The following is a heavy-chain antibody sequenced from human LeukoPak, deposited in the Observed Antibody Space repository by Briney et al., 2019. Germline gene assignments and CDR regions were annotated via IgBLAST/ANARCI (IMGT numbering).Heavy chain of an antibody. CDR2: IKSKTDGGTT. Sequence: GGSLRLSCAASDFAFSNAWMNWVRQAPGKGLEWVGRIKSKTDGGTTDYAAPVKGRFTISRDDSKNTLYLQMNSLKTEDTAVYYCTTDGVIVVVNTTHDYRGQGTLVTVSS. J-gene: IGHJ4*02. CDR1: DFAFSNAW. D-gene: IGHD3-22*01. CDR3: TTDGVIVVVNTTHDY. V-gene: IGHV3-15*07.